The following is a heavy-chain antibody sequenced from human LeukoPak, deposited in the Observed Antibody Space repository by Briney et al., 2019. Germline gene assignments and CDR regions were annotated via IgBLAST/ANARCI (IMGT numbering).Heavy chain of an antibody. CDR3: ARDTGVTVPFYYFDY. D-gene: IGHD4-17*01. CDR1: GGSISSSTYY. CDR2: IYYRGST. V-gene: IGHV4-39*02. J-gene: IGHJ4*02. Sequence: PSETLSLTCTVSGGSISSSTYYWGWLRQPPGKGLERIGTIYYRGSTYYNPSLKSRLTISVDTSKNQFSLKLTSVTAADTAVYYCARDTGVTVPFYYFDYWRQGTLVTVSS.